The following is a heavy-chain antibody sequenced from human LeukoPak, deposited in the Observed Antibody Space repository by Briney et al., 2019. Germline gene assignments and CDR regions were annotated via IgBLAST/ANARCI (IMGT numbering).Heavy chain of an antibody. CDR3: ANSLTPGDGLNSRAFDY. D-gene: IGHD5-24*01. J-gene: IGHJ4*01. CDR1: GFTFSDYY. CDR2: ISSRSSYT. Sequence: GGSLRLSCAASGFTFSDYYMSWIRQAPGKGLEWVSYISSRSSYTKYADSVKGRFTISRDNAKNSLHLQMNSLRAEDTAVYYCANSLTPGDGLNSRAFDYLGQGTL. V-gene: IGHV3-11*06.